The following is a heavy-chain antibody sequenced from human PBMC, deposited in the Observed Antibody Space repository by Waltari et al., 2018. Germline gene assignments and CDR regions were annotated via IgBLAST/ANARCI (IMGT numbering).Heavy chain of an antibody. D-gene: IGHD6-19*01. CDR3: ARDMSGASSGWAARGPFDY. CDR2: LYYSGST. V-gene: IGHV4-31*03. CDR1: GGSITSSSYY. J-gene: IGHJ4*02. Sequence: QVQLQESGPGLVKPSQTLSLTCTVSGGSITSSSYYWSWIRQHSGKGLEWIGYLYYSGSTYYNPSLKSRVTISVDTSKNQFSLKLSSVTAADTAVYYCARDMSGASSGWAARGPFDYWGQGTLVTVSS.